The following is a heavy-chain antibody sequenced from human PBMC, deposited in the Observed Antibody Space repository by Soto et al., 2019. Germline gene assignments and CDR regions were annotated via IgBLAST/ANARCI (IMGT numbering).Heavy chain of an antibody. V-gene: IGHV3-30-3*01. CDR2: ISYDGSNK. J-gene: IGHJ4*02. CDR1: GFTFSSYA. D-gene: IGHD1-26*01. CDR3: ARRGLDY. Sequence: QVQLVESGGGVVQPGRSLRLSCAASGFTFSSYAMHWVRQAPGKGLEWVAVISYDGSNKYYADSVKGRFTISRDNSKNTLYLQMNSLRAEDPAVYYCARRGLDYWGQGTLVTVSS.